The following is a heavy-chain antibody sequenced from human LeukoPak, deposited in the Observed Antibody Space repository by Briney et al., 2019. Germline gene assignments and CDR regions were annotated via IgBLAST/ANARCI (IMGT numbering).Heavy chain of an antibody. V-gene: IGHV3-72*01. CDR3: VRVGSVAGSDSFDY. D-gene: IGHD6-19*01. CDR1: GFTFSDHF. Sequence: GGSLSLSCAVSGFTFSDHFLDWVRQAPGKGLEWVGRSRNKAKSYTTEYAASVKGRFTISRDDSKNSLSLQMNSLKTEDTAVYYCVRVGSVAGSDSFDYWGQGTLVTVSS. CDR2: SRNKAKSYTT. J-gene: IGHJ4*02.